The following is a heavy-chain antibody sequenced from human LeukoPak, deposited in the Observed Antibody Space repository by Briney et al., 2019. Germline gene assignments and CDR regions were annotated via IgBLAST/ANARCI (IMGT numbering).Heavy chain of an antibody. CDR2: IKSKTDGGTT. CDR1: GFTFTNAW. Sequence: GGSLRLSCAASGFTFTNAWMNWVRQAPGKGLEWVGLIKSKTDGGTTDYAAPVKGRFTISRDDSKNTLYLQMNSLKTEDTAVYYCTTGGDFDYWGQGTLVTVSS. V-gene: IGHV3-15*07. CDR3: TTGGDFDY. D-gene: IGHD3-10*01. J-gene: IGHJ4*02.